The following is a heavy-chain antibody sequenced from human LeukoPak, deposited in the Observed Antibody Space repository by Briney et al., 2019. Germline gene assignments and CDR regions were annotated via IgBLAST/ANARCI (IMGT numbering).Heavy chain of an antibody. V-gene: IGHV1-69*04. CDR3: ARDRGYSYGASY. J-gene: IGHJ4*02. Sequence: ASVKVSCKASGGTFSSYAISWVRQAPGQGLEWMGRIIPILGIANYAQKFQGRVTITADKSTSTAYMGLSSLRSEDTAVYYCARDRGYSYGASYWGQGTLVTVSS. CDR2: IIPILGIA. CDR1: GGTFSSYA. D-gene: IGHD5-18*01.